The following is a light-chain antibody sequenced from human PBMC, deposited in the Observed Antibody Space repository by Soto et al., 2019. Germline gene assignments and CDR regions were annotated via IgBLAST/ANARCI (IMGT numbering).Light chain of an antibody. V-gene: IGKV3-20*01. J-gene: IGKJ1*01. CDR1: QSVSSNF. CDR3: QQYDISPWT. Sequence: EIVLTQSPSTLSFSPGERATLSCRASQSVSSNFLAWYQHKPGQAPRLLIYDSSSRATGIPDRFSGSGSGTDFTLSIIRLEPEDFAVYYCQQYDISPWTFGQGTKVDIK. CDR2: DSS.